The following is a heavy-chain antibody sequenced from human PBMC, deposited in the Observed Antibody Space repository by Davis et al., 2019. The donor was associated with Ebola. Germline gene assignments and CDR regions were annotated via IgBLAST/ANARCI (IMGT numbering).Heavy chain of an antibody. D-gene: IGHD3-10*01. CDR3: AKVEIPWHYGSGSHFDY. J-gene: IGHJ4*02. CDR1: GYTFTGYY. Sequence: ASVKVSCKASGYTFTGYYMHWVRQAPGQGLEWMGRINPNSGGTNYAQKFQGRVTMTRDTSISTAYMELNSLRAEDTAVYYCAKVEIPWHYGSGSHFDYWGQGTLVTVSS. CDR2: INPNSGGT. V-gene: IGHV1-2*06.